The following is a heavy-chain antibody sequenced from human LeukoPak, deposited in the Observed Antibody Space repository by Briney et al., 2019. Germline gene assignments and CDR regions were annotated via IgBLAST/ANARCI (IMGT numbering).Heavy chain of an antibody. CDR1: GFTFNIYS. V-gene: IGHV3-48*02. CDR3: ARAAYASSPDY. D-gene: IGHD6-13*01. CDR2: ISPSIGDI. J-gene: IGHJ4*02. Sequence: GGSLRLSCAASGFTFNIYSMNWVRQAPGKGLKWVSYISPSIGDIYYADSVKGRFTISRDNGKNSLYLQVNSLRDEDTAVYYCARAAYASSPDYWGKGALVTVSS.